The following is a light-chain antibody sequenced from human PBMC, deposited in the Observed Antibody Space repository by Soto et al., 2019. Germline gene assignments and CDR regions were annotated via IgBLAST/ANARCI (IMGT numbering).Light chain of an antibody. CDR2: RAS. V-gene: IGKV3-20*01. J-gene: IGKJ1*01. Sequence: EIVLTQSPGTLSLSPGERATLSCRGSQSVSGSDFAWYQHKPGQAPRLLLYRASVRAAGIPDRFSGSGSGTDFARTISRLEPEDFSVYYCHQSGTFGQGTKVEIK. CDR3: HQSGT. CDR1: QSVSGSD.